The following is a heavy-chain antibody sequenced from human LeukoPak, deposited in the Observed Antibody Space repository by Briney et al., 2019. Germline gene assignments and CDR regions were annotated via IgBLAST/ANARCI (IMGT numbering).Heavy chain of an antibody. J-gene: IGHJ4*02. CDR3: ASRAARDY. D-gene: IGHD2-15*01. CDR2: ISYDGSNK. Sequence: GRSLRLSCAASGFTFSCYGMHWVRQAPGKGLEWVAVISYDGSNKYYADSVKGRFTISRDNSKNTLYLQMNSLRAEDTAVYYCASRAARDYWGQGTLVTAAS. CDR1: GFTFSCYG. V-gene: IGHV3-30*03.